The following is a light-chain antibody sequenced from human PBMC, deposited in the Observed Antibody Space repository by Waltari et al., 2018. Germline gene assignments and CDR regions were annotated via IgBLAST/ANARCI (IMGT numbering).Light chain of an antibody. V-gene: IGLV2-14*03. J-gene: IGLJ3*02. CDR2: DVS. CDR3: SAYSTTSTWV. CDR1: SSDLGYYNY. Sequence: QSPLTQPASLSGSPGQSITISCSGSSSDLGYYNYVSWYQQHPDRAPKLIIYDVSYRPSGVSDRFSGSKSGNKASLTISGLQAEDEADYYCSAYSTTSTWVFGGGTKVTVL.